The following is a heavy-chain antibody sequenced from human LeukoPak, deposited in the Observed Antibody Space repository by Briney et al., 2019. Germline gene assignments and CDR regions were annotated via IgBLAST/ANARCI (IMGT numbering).Heavy chain of an antibody. D-gene: IGHD3-3*01. V-gene: IGHV5-51*01. CDR1: GYSFITYW. CDR3: ARIDDFWSATDGFDI. J-gene: IGHJ3*02. CDR2: IYPGDSDT. Sequence: GESLKISCKGSGYSFITYWIGWVRQMPGKGLEWMGIIYPGDSDTRYSPSFQGQVTISVDKSISTAYLQWSSLKASDTAMYCCARIDDFWSATDGFDIWGQGTMVTVSS.